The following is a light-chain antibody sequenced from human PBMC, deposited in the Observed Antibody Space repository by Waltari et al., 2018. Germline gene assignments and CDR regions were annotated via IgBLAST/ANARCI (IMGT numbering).Light chain of an antibody. V-gene: IGKV3D-15*01. CDR3: QQYQAWYT. Sequence: TQSPATLSVSPGDPVPLPCRASAPLVINLAWYQRRPGQDPILLIYAASFRATGIPATFSGSGSGTEFTLSIPSLQSDDFGMYFCQQYQAWYTFGQGTKLEI. J-gene: IGKJ2*01. CDR1: APLVIN. CDR2: AAS.